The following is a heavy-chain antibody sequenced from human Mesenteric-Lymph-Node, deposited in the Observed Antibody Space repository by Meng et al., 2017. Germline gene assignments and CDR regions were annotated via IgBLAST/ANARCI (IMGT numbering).Heavy chain of an antibody. D-gene: IGHD3-22*01. CDR2: IGYSGTI. CDR1: RCSTSSTIYS. V-gene: IGHV4-39*01. CDR3: ARRVHDGSGHHYFDY. Sequence: QCQGPGPGLVKPSETLSLPCTVVRCSTSSTIYSWDWIRQSHAKGLEWIGTIGYSGTIVYNPSLSSRVTMTLDTSKNQFSLKLSSVTAPDTAVYYCARRVHDGSGHHYFDYWGQGTLVTVSS. J-gene: IGHJ4*02.